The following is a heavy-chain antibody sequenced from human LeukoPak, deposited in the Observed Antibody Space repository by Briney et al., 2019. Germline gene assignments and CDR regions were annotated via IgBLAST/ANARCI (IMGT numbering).Heavy chain of an antibody. V-gene: IGHV3-15*01. Sequence: GGSLRLSCAASGFSFSNAWMSWVRQAPGKGLEWVGRIKSKGDGGTTDYAAPVKGRFTISRDDSKNTLYLQMNSLKTEDTAVYYCTLYYNAFDIWGQGTMVSVSS. D-gene: IGHD3-10*01. CDR2: IKSKGDGGTT. CDR1: GFSFSNAW. J-gene: IGHJ3*02. CDR3: TLYYNAFDI.